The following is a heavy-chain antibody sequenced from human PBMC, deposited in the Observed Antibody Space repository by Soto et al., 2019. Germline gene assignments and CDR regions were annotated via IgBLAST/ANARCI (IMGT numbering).Heavy chain of an antibody. J-gene: IGHJ6*02. CDR3: ARGPGYSYGYNRYGMDV. CDR2: IIPIFGTA. V-gene: IGHV1-69*01. D-gene: IGHD5-18*01. CDR1: GGTFSSYA. Sequence: QVQLVQSGAEVKKPGSSVKVSCKASGGTFSSYAISWVRQAPGQGLEWMGGIIPIFGTANYAQKFQGRVTITADESTSAADMELSSLRSEETGVYYCARGPGYSYGYNRYGMDVWGQGTTVTVSS.